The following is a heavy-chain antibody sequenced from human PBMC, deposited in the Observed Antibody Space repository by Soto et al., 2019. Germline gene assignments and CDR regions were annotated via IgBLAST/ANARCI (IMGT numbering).Heavy chain of an antibody. D-gene: IGHD5-18*01. CDR3: ARDGGYSYGVFDY. Sequence: QPGGSLRLSCAASGFTFSSYGMHWVRQAPGKGLEWVAVIWYDGSNKYYADSVKGRFTISRDNSKNTLYLQMNSLRAEDTAVYYCARDGGYSYGVFDYWGQGTLVTVSS. CDR1: GFTFSSYG. CDR2: IWYDGSNK. V-gene: IGHV3-33*01. J-gene: IGHJ4*02.